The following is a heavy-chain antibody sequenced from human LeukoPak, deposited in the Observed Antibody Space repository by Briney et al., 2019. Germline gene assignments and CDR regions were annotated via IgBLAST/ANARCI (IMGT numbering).Heavy chain of an antibody. J-gene: IGHJ5*02. D-gene: IGHD3-3*01. CDR2: INPSGGST. CDR3: ARGLTHYDFWSGKGKDNWFDP. V-gene: IGHV1-46*01. CDR1: GYTFTSYY. Sequence: GASVKVSCKASGYTFTSYYMHWVRQAPGQGLEWMGIINPSGGSTSYAQKFQGRVTMTRDTSTSTVYMELSSLRSEDTAVYYCARGLTHYDFWSGKGKDNWFDPWGQGTLVTVSS.